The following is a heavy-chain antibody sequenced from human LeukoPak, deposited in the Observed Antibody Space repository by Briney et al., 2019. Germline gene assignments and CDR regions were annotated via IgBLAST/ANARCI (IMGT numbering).Heavy chain of an antibody. CDR2: IWYDGSNK. CDR3: AKVVYGSGSHHPPDY. D-gene: IGHD3-10*01. Sequence: GGSLRLSCAASGFTFSSYGMHWVRQAPGKGLEWVAVIWYDGSNKYYADSVKGRFTISRDNSKNTLYLQMNSLRAEDTAVYYCAKVVYGSGSHHPPDYWGQGTLVTVSS. J-gene: IGHJ4*02. CDR1: GFTFSSYG. V-gene: IGHV3-33*06.